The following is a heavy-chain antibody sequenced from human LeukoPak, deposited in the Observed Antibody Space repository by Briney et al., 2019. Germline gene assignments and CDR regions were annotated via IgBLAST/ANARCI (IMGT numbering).Heavy chain of an antibody. J-gene: IGHJ6*03. D-gene: IGHD2-2*01. CDR2: ISAYNGNT. CDR3: ARVVVVPAAPRRYYYMDV. CDR1: GYTFTSYG. Sequence: ASVKVSCKASGYTFTSYGISWVRQAPGQGLEWMGWISAYNGNTNYAQKLQGRVTMTTDTSTSTAYMELRSLRSDDTAVYYCARVVVVPAAPRRYYYMDVWGKGTTVTVSS. V-gene: IGHV1-18*01.